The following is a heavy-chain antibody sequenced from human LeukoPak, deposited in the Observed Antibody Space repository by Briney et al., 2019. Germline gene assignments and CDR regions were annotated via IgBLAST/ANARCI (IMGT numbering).Heavy chain of an antibody. D-gene: IGHD3-3*01. V-gene: IGHV3-66*02. Sequence: PGGSLRLSCAASGFTVSSNYMSRVRQAPGKGLEWVSVIYSGGSTYYADSVKGRFTISRDNSKNTLYLQMNSLRAEDTAVYYCARDIPYDFWSGYYTHWGQGTLVTVSS. CDR2: IYSGGST. J-gene: IGHJ4*02. CDR1: GFTVSSNY. CDR3: ARDIPYDFWSGYYTH.